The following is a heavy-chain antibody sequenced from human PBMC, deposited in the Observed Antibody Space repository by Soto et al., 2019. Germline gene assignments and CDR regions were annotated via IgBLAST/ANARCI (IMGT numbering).Heavy chain of an antibody. CDR3: ASAKDDFWSGYPYFDY. CDR1: GGSISNYY. Sequence: SETLSLTCSVSGGSISNYYWSWIRQPPGKGLEWIGYAYYSGSTNYNPSLKSRVAISVDTSKSQFSLKLSSVTAADTAVYYCASAKDDFWSGYPYFDYWGQGTLVTVSS. V-gene: IGHV4-59*08. D-gene: IGHD3-3*01. J-gene: IGHJ4*02. CDR2: AYYSGST.